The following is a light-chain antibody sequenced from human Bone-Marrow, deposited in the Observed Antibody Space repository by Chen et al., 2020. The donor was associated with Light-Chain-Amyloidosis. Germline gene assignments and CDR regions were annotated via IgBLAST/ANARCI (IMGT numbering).Light chain of an antibody. CDR3: SSFTTSNTWV. V-gene: IGLV2-14*01. Sequence: QSALTQPASVSGSPGQSITISCTGTSSDVGGYNYVSWFQQYSDKAPKLMIYEVANRPSGVSNRCSGSKSGNTASLTISGRQAEDEADYYCSSFTTSNTWVFGGGTKLTVL. CDR1: SSDVGGYNY. CDR2: EVA. J-gene: IGLJ3*02.